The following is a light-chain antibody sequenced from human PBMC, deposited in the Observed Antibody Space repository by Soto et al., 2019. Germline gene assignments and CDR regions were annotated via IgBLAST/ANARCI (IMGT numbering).Light chain of an antibody. CDR2: AAS. CDR1: QSISVH. J-gene: IGKJ2*01. CDR3: QQSFITPYT. Sequence: DIQMTQSPSSLSASVGDTVTITCRASQSISVHLNWYQQKPGKVPKLLIYAASNLHSGVPSRFSGSGSETDSALTISSLQPEDFATYYCQQSFITPYTFGQGTRLEIK. V-gene: IGKV1-39*01.